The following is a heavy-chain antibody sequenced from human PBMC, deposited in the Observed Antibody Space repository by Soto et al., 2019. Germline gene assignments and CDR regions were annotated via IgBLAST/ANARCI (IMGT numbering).Heavy chain of an antibody. CDR1: LVSISSGNW. CDR2: ISHSGTT. D-gene: IGHD2-2*01. Sequence: QVQLQESGPGLVEPSGTLSLTCAVSLVSISSGNWWSWVRQPPGRGLEYIGEISHSGTTNYNPSLDSRITISLDASKNQFSLKLTSVTAADTAVYYCATKNVPTAGNYWGQGTLVIVSS. CDR3: ATKNVPTAGNY. J-gene: IGHJ4*02. V-gene: IGHV4-4*02.